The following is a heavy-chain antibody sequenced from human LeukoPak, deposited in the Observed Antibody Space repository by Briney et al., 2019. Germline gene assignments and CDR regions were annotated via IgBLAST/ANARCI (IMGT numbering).Heavy chain of an antibody. V-gene: IGHV1-18*01. D-gene: IGHD1-26*01. J-gene: IGHJ4*02. Sequence: ASVKVSCKASGYTFTSYGIGWVRQAPGQGLEWMGWISAYNGNTNYAQKLQGRVTMTTDTSTSTAYMELRSLRSDDTAVYYCARALQWELPVYFDYWGQGTLVTVSS. CDR1: GYTFTSYG. CDR3: ARALQWELPVYFDY. CDR2: ISAYNGNT.